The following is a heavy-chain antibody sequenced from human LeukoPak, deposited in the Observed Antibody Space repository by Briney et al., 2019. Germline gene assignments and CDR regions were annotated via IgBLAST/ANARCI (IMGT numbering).Heavy chain of an antibody. CDR2: VYSSGT. J-gene: IGHJ6*03. CDR1: GASISHDY. D-gene: IGHD3-3*01. V-gene: IGHV4-4*07. Sequence: SETLSLTCIVSGASISHDYWSWVRQPAGKGLEWVGRVYSSGTNYNPSLKSRVTMSLDTSNNQFSLKLTSVTAADTAVYYCARAPGAWRDYYMDVWGKGTTVTVSS. CDR3: ARAPGAWRDYYMDV.